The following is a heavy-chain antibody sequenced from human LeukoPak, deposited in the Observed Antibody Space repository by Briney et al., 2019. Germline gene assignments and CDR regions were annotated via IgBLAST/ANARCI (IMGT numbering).Heavy chain of an antibody. CDR1: GYSFSDYY. Sequence: ASVKVSCKTSGYSFSDYYIHWGRQIPGQGFEWMGWINGNDGTTKFAPKFQGRVTLTRDTSISTAYMDLTNLRSDDSAIYYCARDEGSTYNQLDSWGQGSLVTVSS. V-gene: IGHV1-2*02. CDR3: ARDEGSTYNQLDS. CDR2: INGNDGTT. J-gene: IGHJ4*02. D-gene: IGHD1-1*01.